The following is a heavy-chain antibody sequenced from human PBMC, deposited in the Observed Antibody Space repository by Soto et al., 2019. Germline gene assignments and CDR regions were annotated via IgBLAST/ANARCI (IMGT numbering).Heavy chain of an antibody. J-gene: IGHJ6*02. V-gene: IGHV5-51*01. CDR1: GHSFTTYW. CDR2: IYPGDSDT. D-gene: IGHD6-13*01. CDR3: ARSIPAAGIYLYYYGMDV. Sequence: GESLKISCKGSGHSFTTYWIGWVRQMPGKGLEWMGIIYPGDSDTRYSPSFKGQVTISADKSISTAYLQWSSLKASDTAMYFCARSIPAAGIYLYYYGMDVWGQGTTVTVSS.